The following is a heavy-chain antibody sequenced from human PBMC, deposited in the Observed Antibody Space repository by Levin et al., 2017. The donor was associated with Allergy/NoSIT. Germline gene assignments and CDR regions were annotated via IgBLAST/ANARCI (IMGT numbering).Heavy chain of an antibody. CDR1: GFTFSDYY. CDR3: ASYSGPTPDAFDI. J-gene: IGHJ3*02. D-gene: IGHD6-19*01. V-gene: IGHV3-11*01. Sequence: SLKISCAASGFTFSDYYMNWIRQAPGKGLEWVSYISSLADTIYYADSVKGRFTISRDNAKNSLYLQMNSLRAEDTAVYYCASYSGPTPDAFDIWGQGTMVTVSS. CDR2: ISSLADTI.